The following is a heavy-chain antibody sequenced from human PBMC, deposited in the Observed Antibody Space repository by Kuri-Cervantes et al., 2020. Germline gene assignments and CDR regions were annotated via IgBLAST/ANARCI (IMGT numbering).Heavy chain of an antibody. Sequence: GGSLRLSCAASGFTFSGSAMHWVRQAPGKGLEWVAVIWYDGSNKYYADSVKGRFTISRDNSKNTLFVQMNSLRAEDTAVYYCAKADSSGWYFDYWGQGTLVTVSS. J-gene: IGHJ4*02. V-gene: IGHV3-33*06. CDR2: IWYDGSNK. CDR1: GFTFSGSA. D-gene: IGHD6-19*01. CDR3: AKADSSGWYFDY.